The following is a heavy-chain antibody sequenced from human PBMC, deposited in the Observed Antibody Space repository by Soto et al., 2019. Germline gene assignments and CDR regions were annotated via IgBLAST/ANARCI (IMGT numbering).Heavy chain of an antibody. CDR3: SRGDATKIVVTTYYGMGV. CDR1: GGTLRNYG. D-gene: IGHD4-17*01. Sequence: QVQLVQSGAEVKKPGSSVRVSCKASGGTLRNYGISWVRQAPGQALEWMGGIIPVFGTANYAQEFQGRVTSTADESTRTVCMDVTSLRTEDTAVYYCSRGDATKIVVTTYYGMGVWGQGTTVTVSS. CDR2: IIPVFGTA. V-gene: IGHV1-69*12. J-gene: IGHJ6*02.